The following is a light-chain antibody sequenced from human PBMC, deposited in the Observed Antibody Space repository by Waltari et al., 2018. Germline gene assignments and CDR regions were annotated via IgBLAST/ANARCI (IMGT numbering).Light chain of an antibody. CDR3: NSYAGSKRGVV. CDR1: SSDVGGYNY. V-gene: IGLV2-8*01. J-gene: IGLJ2*01. CDR2: EVS. Sequence: QSALTQPPSASGSPGQSVTISCTGTSSDVGGYNYVSWYQQHPGKAPKLMIYEVSKRPSGVPDRLSGPKSGNKASLTVAGLQAQAEAEYYCNSYAGSKRGVVFGGGTKLTVL.